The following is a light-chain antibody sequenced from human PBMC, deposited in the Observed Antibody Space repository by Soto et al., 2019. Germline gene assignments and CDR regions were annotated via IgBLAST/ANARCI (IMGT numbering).Light chain of an antibody. CDR3: AAWDDSLNGPHYV. CDR2: SNN. CDR1: SSNIGSNT. V-gene: IGLV1-44*01. Sequence: QSVLTQPPSASGTPGQRVTISCSGSSSNIGSNTVNWYQQLPGTAPKLLIYSNNQRPSGVPDRFSGSKSGTSASLAISGLQSEGEADYYCAAWDDSLNGPHYVFGTGTKVTVL. J-gene: IGLJ1*01.